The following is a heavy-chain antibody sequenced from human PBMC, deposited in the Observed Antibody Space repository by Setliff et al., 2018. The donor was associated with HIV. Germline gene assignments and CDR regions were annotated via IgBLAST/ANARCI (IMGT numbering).Heavy chain of an antibody. J-gene: IGHJ4*02. CDR1: GVSISSGSYY. CDR3: AVDPTSDNSWGYFDR. V-gene: IGHV4-61*02. CDR2: IYTSGST. D-gene: IGHD2-2*01. Sequence: SETLSLTCTVSGVSISSGSYYWSWIRQSAGKGLEWIGRIYTSGSTNDNPSLKSRITISVDTSRRQLSLKLRSVTAADTAVYYCAVDPTSDNSWGYFDRWGQGTLVTVSS.